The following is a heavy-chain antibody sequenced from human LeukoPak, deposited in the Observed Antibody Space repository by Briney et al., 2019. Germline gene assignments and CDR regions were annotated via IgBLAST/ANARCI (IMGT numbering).Heavy chain of an antibody. CDR2: FTSDGNSM. J-gene: IGHJ4*02. V-gene: IGHV3-74*01. CDR3: ARAQVGTPTDC. D-gene: IGHD1-26*01. Sequence: GGSLRLSCAASGFTLSSYTRYWVRQAPGRGLVWVARFTSDGNSMTYADFVKGRFTVSGDIAKNTLYLQMNSLRAEDTAVYYCARAQVGTPTDCWGQGTLVTVSS. CDR1: GFTLSSYT.